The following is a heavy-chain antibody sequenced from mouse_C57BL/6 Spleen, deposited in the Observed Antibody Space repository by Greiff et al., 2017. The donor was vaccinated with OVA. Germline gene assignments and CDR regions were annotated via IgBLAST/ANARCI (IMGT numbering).Heavy chain of an antibody. D-gene: IGHD2-1*01. J-gene: IGHJ2*01. CDR2: IYPGDGDT. V-gene: IGHV1-82*01. CDR1: GYAFSSSW. Sequence: QVQLKQSGPELVKPGASVKISCKASGYAFSSSWMNWVKQRPGKGLEWIGRIYPGDGDTNYNGKFKGKATLTADKSSSTAYMQLSSLTSEDSAVYFCARLAYGNYYFDYWGQGTTLTVSS. CDR3: ARLAYGNYYFDY.